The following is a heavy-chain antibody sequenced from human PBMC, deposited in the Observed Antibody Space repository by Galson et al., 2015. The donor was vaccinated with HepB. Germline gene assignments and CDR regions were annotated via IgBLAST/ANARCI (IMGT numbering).Heavy chain of an antibody. V-gene: IGHV1-2*02. CDR2: INPNSGYT. CDR3: ARQSNSGGMDV. J-gene: IGHJ6*02. Sequence: VKKPGESLKISCKASGYTFTDYYIHWVRQAPGRGLECMGWINPNSGYTDSAQNFQGRVTMTRGTSITTAYLELSRLRSNDTAVYYCARQSNSGGMDVWGQGTTVTVSS. CDR1: GYTFTDYY. D-gene: IGHD1-1*01.